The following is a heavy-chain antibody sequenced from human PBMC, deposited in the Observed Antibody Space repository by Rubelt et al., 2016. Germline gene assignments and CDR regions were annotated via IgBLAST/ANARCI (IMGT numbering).Heavy chain of an antibody. Sequence: VQSGAEVKKPGESLKISCKGSGYSFTNSCIGWVRQTPGKGLEWMGVIYPSDSDTRYSPSFKGQVTISAAKSLNTAYLQWSSLQASDTALYYCARQEGATDRLDSWGQGTLVTVSA. V-gene: IGHV5-51*01. CDR1: GYSFTNSC. CDR2: IYPSDSDT. D-gene: IGHD1-26*01. CDR3: ARQEGATDRLDS. J-gene: IGHJ4*02.